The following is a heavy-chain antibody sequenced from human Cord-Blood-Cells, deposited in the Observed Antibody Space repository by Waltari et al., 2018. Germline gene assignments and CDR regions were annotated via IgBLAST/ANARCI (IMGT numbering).Heavy chain of an antibody. V-gene: IGHV3-73*01. CDR2: IRSKANSYAT. Sequence: GFTFSGSAMHWVRQASGKGLEWVGRIRSKANSYATAYAASVKGRFTISRDDSKNTAYLQMNSLKTEDTAVYYCTSKNRSGSYYDYLGQGTLVTVSS. D-gene: IGHD3-10*01. CDR1: GFTFSGSA. J-gene: IGHJ4*02. CDR3: TSKNRSGSYYDY.